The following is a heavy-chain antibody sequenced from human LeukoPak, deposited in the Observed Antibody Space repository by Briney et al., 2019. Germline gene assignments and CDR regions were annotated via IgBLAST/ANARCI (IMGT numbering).Heavy chain of an antibody. Sequence: GGSLRLSCVASGFTFSSYSINWVRHAPGKGLEWVSYIISSSRTIYYADSVKGRFTISRDNAKNLLDPEMNSLRAEDTAVYFWARQRTNPLGATFLNRRSRGHRYFDYWGQGTLVTVSS. CDR3: ARQRTNPLGATFLNRRSRGHRYFDY. V-gene: IGHV3-48*01. D-gene: IGHD1-26*01. CDR2: IISSSRTI. J-gene: IGHJ4*02. CDR1: GFTFSSYS.